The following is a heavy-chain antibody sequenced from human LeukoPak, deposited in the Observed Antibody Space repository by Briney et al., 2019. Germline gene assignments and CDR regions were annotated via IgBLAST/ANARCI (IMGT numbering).Heavy chain of an antibody. Sequence: SETLSLTCTVSGGSISSYYWSWIRQPPGQGLEWIGYIYYTGSTSYNPSLKSRVTMSIDTSQNQFSLKLSSVTAADTAVYYCARWGVQEWDYWGQGTLVTVSS. CDR1: GGSISSYY. CDR2: IYYTGST. V-gene: IGHV4-59*01. CDR3: ARWGVQEWDY. D-gene: IGHD3-3*01. J-gene: IGHJ4*02.